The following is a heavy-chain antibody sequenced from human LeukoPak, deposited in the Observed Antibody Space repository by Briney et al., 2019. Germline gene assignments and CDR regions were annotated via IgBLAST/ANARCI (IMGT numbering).Heavy chain of an antibody. CDR1: GGSFSGYY. Sequence: SETLSLTCAVYGGSFSGYYWSWIRQPPGKGLEWIGEINHSGSTNYNPSLKSRVTISVDTSKNQFSLKLSSVTAADTAVYYCARVALSYYDSSGYYFLDYWGQGTLVTVSS. J-gene: IGHJ4*02. V-gene: IGHV4-34*01. CDR2: INHSGST. D-gene: IGHD3-22*01. CDR3: ARVALSYYDSSGYYFLDY.